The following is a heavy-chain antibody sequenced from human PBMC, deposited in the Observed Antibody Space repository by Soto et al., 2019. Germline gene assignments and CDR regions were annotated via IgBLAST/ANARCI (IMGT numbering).Heavy chain of an antibody. Sequence: SETLSLTCTVSGGSTRSFHWSWLRQPPGKGLEWIGFIYYSGSTNYNPSLKSRVTISVDTSKNQFSLKLSSVTAADTAVYYCARVLNCSGGSCYLFDYWGQGILVTVSS. D-gene: IGHD2-15*01. CDR2: IYYSGST. CDR1: GGSTRSFH. CDR3: ARVLNCSGGSCYLFDY. V-gene: IGHV4-59*01. J-gene: IGHJ4*02.